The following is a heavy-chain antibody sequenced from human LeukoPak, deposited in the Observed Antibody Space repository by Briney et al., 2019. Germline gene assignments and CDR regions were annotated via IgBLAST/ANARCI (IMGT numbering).Heavy chain of an antibody. CDR3: ARASPDGSSWYVLGYGPQYYFDY. V-gene: IGHV4-61*08. J-gene: IGHJ4*02. D-gene: IGHD6-13*01. CDR2: IYYSGST. CDR1: GGSISSGGYY. Sequence: SETLSLTCTVSGGSISSGGYYWSWIRQPPGKGLEWIGYIYYSGSTNYNPSLKSRVTISVDTSKNQFSLKLSSVTAADTAVYYCARASPDGSSWYVLGYGPQYYFDYWGQGTLVTVSS.